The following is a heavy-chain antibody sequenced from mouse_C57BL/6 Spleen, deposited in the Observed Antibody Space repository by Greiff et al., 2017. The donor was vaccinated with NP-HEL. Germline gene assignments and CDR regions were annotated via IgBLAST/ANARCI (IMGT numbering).Heavy chain of an antibody. V-gene: IGHV2-2*01. CDR3: ARERGDGSSPWFAY. Sequence: QVQLQQSGPGLVQPSQSLSITCTVSGFSLTSYGVHWVRQSPGEGLGWLGVIWSGGSTDYNAAFISRLRLSKDNSKSQFFFKMNRRQADDTAIYYGARERGDGSSPWFAYWGQGTLVTVSA. J-gene: IGHJ3*01. CDR2: IWSGGST. CDR1: GFSLTSYG. D-gene: IGHD1-1*01.